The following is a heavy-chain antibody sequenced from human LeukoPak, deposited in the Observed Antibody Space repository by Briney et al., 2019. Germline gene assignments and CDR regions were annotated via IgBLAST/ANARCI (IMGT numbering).Heavy chain of an antibody. CDR3: AKRSISSESYYFDY. V-gene: IGHV3-23*01. Sequence: GGSLRLSCAASGFNFSSYAMSWVRQDPGKGLEWVSAISGSGGSTYYADSGKGRFTISRDNSKNTLYLQMNSLRAEDTAVYYCAKRSISSESYYFDYWGQGTLVTVSS. J-gene: IGHJ4*02. D-gene: IGHD3-10*01. CDR2: ISGSGGST. CDR1: GFNFSSYA.